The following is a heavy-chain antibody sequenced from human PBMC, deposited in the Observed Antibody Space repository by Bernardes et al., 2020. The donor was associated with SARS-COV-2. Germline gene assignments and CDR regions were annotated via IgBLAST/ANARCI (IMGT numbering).Heavy chain of an antibody. CDR1: VFTFANYA. CDR2: IRSKPYGGTT. D-gene: IGHD1-26*01. Sequence: GGSLRLSCATSVFTFANYAMTWVRQAPGKGLEWVGVIRSKPYGGTTEYAASVKGRFIISRDDSKSFVYLQMNSLKIEDTAVYFCAGSFYAFYLDYWGQGTPVTVSS. CDR3: AGSFYAFYLDY. V-gene: IGHV3-49*04. J-gene: IGHJ4*02.